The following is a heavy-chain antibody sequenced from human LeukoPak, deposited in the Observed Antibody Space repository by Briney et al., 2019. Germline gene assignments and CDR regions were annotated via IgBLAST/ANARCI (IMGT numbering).Heavy chain of an antibody. CDR2: ISSSSSYI. D-gene: IGHD1-26*01. J-gene: IGHJ4*02. V-gene: IGHV3-21*01. Sequence: PGGSLRLSCAASGFTFSSYSMNWVRQAPGKGLEWVSSISSSSSYIYYADSVKGRFTISRDNAKDSLYLQMNSLRAEDTAIYYCARESSSGTLLDYWGQGTLVTVSS. CDR1: GFTFSSYS. CDR3: ARESSSGTLLDY.